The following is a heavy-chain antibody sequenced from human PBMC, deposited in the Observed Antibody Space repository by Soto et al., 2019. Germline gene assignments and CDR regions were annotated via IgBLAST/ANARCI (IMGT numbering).Heavy chain of an antibody. CDR2: ISAYNGNT. J-gene: IGHJ6*02. V-gene: IGHV1-18*01. CDR1: GYTFTSYG. D-gene: IGHD2-15*01. CDR3: ASAVVVVVAATPLYGMDV. Sequence: QVQLVQSGAEVKKPGASVKVSCKASGYTFTSYGISWVRQAPGQGLEWMGWISAYNGNTNYAQKLQGRVTMTTDTSTSTAYMELRSLRSDDTAVYYCASAVVVVVAATPLYGMDVWGQGTTVTVSS.